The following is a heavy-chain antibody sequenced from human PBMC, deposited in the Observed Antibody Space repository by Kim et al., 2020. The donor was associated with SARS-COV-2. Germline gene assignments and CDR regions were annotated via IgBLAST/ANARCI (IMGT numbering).Heavy chain of an antibody. CDR1: GFSLSTSGVG. D-gene: IGHD3-3*01. V-gene: IGHV2-5*02. CDR3: AHRHGASGVAPRYYYYYGMDV. Sequence: SGPTLVKPTQTLTLTCTFSGFSLSTSGVGVGWIRQPPGKALEWLALIYWDDDKRYSPSLKSRLTITKDTSKNQVVLTMTNMDPVDTATYYCAHRHGASGVAPRYYYYYGMDVWGQGTTVTVSS. CDR2: IYWDDDK. J-gene: IGHJ6*02.